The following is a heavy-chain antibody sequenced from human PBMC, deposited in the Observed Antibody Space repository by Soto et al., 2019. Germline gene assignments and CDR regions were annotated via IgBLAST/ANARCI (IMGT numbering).Heavy chain of an antibody. CDR3: AKFEGHPLEYWYLDF. CDR1: GITFSAYA. Sequence: EVQLLESGGGLVQPGGSLRLSCAASGITFSAYAMGWVRQAPGKGLEWVSTIHGGGCATHYVDSVKGRFTISRGDSKNTLYAQMNSLRAEDTAVYYCAKFEGHPLEYWYLDFWGRGSMVTVSS. CDR2: IHGGGCAT. D-gene: IGHD1-1*01. V-gene: IGHV3-23*01. J-gene: IGHJ2*01.